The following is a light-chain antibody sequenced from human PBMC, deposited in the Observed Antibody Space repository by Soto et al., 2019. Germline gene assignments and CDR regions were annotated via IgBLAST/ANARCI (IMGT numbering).Light chain of an antibody. CDR2: GSS. Sequence: EIVLTQSPGTLSLSPGERATLSCRASQSITSSYLAWYQQKPGQAPRLLIYGSSSRATGIPDRFSGSGSGTDFTLTISRMEPEDFAVYYCQQYGSSPITFGQGTRLEIK. J-gene: IGKJ5*01. CDR1: QSITSSY. CDR3: QQYGSSPIT. V-gene: IGKV3-20*01.